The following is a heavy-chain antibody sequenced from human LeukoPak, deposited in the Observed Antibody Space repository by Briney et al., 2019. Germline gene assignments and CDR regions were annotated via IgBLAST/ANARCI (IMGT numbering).Heavy chain of an antibody. D-gene: IGHD3-10*01. V-gene: IGHV3-23*01. CDR1: GFTFSSYA. J-gene: IGHJ4*02. CDR3: AKDRVWFGERLFDY. Sequence: GGSLRLSCAASGFTFSSYAMSWVRQAPGKGLEWVSAISGSGGSTYYADSVKGRSTISRDNSKNTLYLQMNSLRAEDTAVYYCAKDRVWFGERLFDYWGQGTLVTVSS. CDR2: ISGSGGST.